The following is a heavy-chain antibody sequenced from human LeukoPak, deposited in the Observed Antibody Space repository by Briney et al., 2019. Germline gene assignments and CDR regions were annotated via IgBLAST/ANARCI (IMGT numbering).Heavy chain of an antibody. J-gene: IGHJ4*02. V-gene: IGHV4-59*01. CDR3: ARESGAVAY. D-gene: IGHD1-14*01. CDR2: IYYSGST. Sequence: PSETLSLTCTVSGGSISSYYWSWIRQPPRKGLEWIGYIYYSGSTNYNPSLKSRVTISVDTSKNQFSLKLSSVTAADTAVYYCARESGAVAYWGQGTLVTVSS. CDR1: GGSISSYY.